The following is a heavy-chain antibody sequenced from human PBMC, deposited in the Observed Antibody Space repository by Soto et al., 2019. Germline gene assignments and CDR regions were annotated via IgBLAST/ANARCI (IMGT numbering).Heavy chain of an antibody. CDR3: ARGDTAMAPGY. Sequence: GGSLRLSCAASGFTFSSYGMHWVRQAPGKGLEWVAVIWYDGSNKYYADSVKGRFTISRDNSKNTLYLQMNSLRAEDTAVYYCARGDTAMAPGYWGQGTLVNVSS. CDR1: GFTFSSYG. CDR2: IWYDGSNK. J-gene: IGHJ4*02. V-gene: IGHV3-33*01. D-gene: IGHD5-18*01.